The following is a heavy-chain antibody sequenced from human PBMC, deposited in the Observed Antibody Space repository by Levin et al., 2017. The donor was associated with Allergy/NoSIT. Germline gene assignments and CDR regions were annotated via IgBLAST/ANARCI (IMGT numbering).Heavy chain of an antibody. J-gene: IGHJ3*01. Sequence: PGGSLRLSCAASGFTFNTYAIHWVRQAPGKGLEWVAATSYDESRKFYADSVKGRFTISRDNSKNTLYLQMDSLRAEDTAVYYCATGGSEDYSGYESRSRFDRWGQGTMVTVSS. V-gene: IGHV3-30-3*01. CDR1: GFTFNTYA. D-gene: IGHD5-12*01. CDR2: TSYDESRK. CDR3: ATGGSEDYSGYESRSRFDR.